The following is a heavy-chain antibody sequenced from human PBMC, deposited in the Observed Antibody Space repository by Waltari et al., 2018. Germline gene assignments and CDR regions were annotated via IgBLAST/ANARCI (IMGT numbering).Heavy chain of an antibody. CDR2: IKSKTEGGTT. CDR3: TTDLVVDAYYYGMDV. J-gene: IGHJ6*02. V-gene: IGHV3-15*01. CDR1: GFTFSNAW. D-gene: IGHD2-15*01. Sequence: EVQLVESGGGLVKPGGSLRLSCAASGFTFSNAWMSWVRQAPGKGLEWVGRIKSKTEGGTTDYAEPVKGRFTISRDDSKNTLYLQMNSLKTEDTAVYYCTTDLVVDAYYYGMDVWGQGTTVTVSS.